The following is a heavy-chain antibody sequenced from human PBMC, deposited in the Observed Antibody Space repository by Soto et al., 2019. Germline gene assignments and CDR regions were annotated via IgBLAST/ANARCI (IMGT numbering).Heavy chain of an antibody. Sequence: QESGPGLVKPSQTLSLTCTVSGGSISSGGYYWSWIRQHPGKGLEWLALLYWNDDRRYSPSLKSRLTITKDTSKNQVVLTMTNMDPADTATYYCAHSASVPCCYYFDSWGQGTLVTVSS. J-gene: IGHJ4*02. CDR1: GGSISSGGYY. D-gene: IGHD1-26*01. CDR2: LYWNDDR. V-gene: IGHV2-5*08. CDR3: AHSASVPCCYYFDS.